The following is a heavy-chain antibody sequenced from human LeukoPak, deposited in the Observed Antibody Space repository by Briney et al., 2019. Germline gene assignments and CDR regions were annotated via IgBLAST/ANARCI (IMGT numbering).Heavy chain of an antibody. CDR2: ISVSGGSA. Sequence: GGSLRLSCAASGFTFRSYAMSWVRQAPGKGLEWVSTISVSGGSAYYADSVKGRLTISRDNSKNTLYLQMDSLRAEDTAVYYCAKREGGSGSYRLYYFDYWGQGTLVTVSA. CDR1: GFTFRSYA. CDR3: AKREGGSGSYRLYYFDY. J-gene: IGHJ4*02. D-gene: IGHD3-10*01. V-gene: IGHV3-23*01.